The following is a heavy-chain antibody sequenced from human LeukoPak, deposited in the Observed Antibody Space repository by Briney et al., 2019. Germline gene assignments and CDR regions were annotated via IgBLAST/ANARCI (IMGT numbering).Heavy chain of an antibody. CDR1: GGSISSYY. J-gene: IGHJ4*02. Sequence: PSETLSLTCTVSGGSISSYYWSWIRQPPGKGLEWIGYIYYSGSTNYNPSLKSRVTISVDTSKKQVSLKVSSVTGADTAVYYYARGASGLYGIESQDYWGQGTLVTVSS. V-gene: IGHV4-59*01. CDR2: IYYSGST. D-gene: IGHD6-19*01. CDR3: ARGASGLYGIESQDY.